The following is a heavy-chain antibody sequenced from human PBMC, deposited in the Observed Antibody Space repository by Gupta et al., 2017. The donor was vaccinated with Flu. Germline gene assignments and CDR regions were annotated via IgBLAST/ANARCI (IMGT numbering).Heavy chain of an antibody. CDR1: GFTFGDYA. CDR3: GKEMTLSLVRYGVDV. J-gene: IGHJ6*02. D-gene: IGHD6-13*01. CDR2: ISGDGNAL. Sequence: EVQLVESGGGLVQPGWSLRLSCAASGFTFGDYAMHWVRLVPGKGLEWVSGISGDGNALGYADSVKGRFTISRDSAKNSLYLQMHSLRAEDTACYYCGKEMTLSLVRYGVDVWGQGTAVTVSS. V-gene: IGHV3-9*01.